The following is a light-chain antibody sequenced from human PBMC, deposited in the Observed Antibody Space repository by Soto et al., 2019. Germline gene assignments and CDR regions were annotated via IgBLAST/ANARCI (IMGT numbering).Light chain of an antibody. CDR3: IQRTLWPPT. Sequence: DVVMTQSPLSLPVTLGQPASISCRSSQSIVYSDGNTYLNWFQQRPGHSPRRLIYKVSNRVSVVPDRYPGRRSCPNFTLKIITLETDHFSFYYSIQRTLWPPTFDHRT. J-gene: IGKJ1*01. CDR2: KVS. V-gene: IGKV2-30*01. CDR1: QSIVYSDGNTY.